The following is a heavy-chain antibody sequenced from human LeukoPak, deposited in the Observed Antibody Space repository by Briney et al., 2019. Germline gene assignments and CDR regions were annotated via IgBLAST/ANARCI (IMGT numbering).Heavy chain of an antibody. CDR1: GGSISSYY. D-gene: IGHD4-17*01. V-gene: IGHV4-59*01. CDR3: ARGLAALDYGDYYDAFDI. CDR2: IYYSGST. Sequence: PSETLSLTCTVSGGSISSYYWSWIRQPPGKGLEWIGYIYYSGSTNYNPSLKSRVTISVDTSKNQFSLKLSSVTAADTAVYYCARGLAALDYGDYYDAFDIWGQGTMVTVSS. J-gene: IGHJ3*02.